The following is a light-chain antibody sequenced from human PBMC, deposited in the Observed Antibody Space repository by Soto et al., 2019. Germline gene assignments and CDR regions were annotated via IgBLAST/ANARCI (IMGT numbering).Light chain of an antibody. J-gene: IGKJ1*01. CDR1: QSIDDW. CDR2: KAS. V-gene: IGKV1-5*03. Sequence: DVQMTQSPSTLSASVGDRVTITCRASQSIDDWLAWYQQKPGKAPKLLIYKASSLETGVPSRFSGSGSGTEFTLTISSLQPDDFATYYCQHYNSYSLTWTFDQGTKVEIK. CDR3: QHYNSYSLTWT.